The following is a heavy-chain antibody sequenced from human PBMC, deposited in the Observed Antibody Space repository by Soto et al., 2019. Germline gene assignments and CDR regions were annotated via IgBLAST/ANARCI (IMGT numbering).Heavy chain of an antibody. V-gene: IGHV4-59*12. CDR1: GSSISSYY. D-gene: IGHD3-10*01. CDR2: IYYSGST. Sequence: PSEPLSLTCTVSGSSISSYYWSWIRQPPGKGLEWIGYIYYSGSTNYNPSLKSRVTISVDTSKNQFSLKLSSVTAADTAVYYCARAMVRGVIIVKFDYWGQGTLVTVS. CDR3: ARAMVRGVIIVKFDY. J-gene: IGHJ4*02.